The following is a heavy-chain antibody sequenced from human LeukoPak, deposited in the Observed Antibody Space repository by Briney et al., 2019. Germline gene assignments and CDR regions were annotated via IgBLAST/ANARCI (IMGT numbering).Heavy chain of an antibody. Sequence: GGSLILSCAASGFSFSSYSMNWVRXAPGKXXEWVSSISSSSSYTYYADSVKGRFTISRDNAKNSLYLQMNSLRAEDTAVYYCARGGSGSYSSDYWGQGTLVTVSS. D-gene: IGHD3-10*01. CDR3: ARGGSGSYSSDY. V-gene: IGHV3-21*01. CDR2: ISSSSSYT. J-gene: IGHJ4*02. CDR1: GFSFSSYS.